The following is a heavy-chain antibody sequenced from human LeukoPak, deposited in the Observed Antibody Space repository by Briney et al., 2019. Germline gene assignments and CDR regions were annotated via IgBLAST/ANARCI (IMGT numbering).Heavy chain of an antibody. V-gene: IGHV4-34*01. D-gene: IGHD3-10*01. Sequence: SETLSLTCAVYGGSFSGYYWSWIRQPPGKGLEWIGEINHSGSTNYNPSLKSRVTISVDTSKNQFSLKLSSVTAADTAVYCCAAITMVRGVPYDWFDPWGQGTLVTVSS. CDR1: GGSFSGYY. CDR3: AAITMVRGVPYDWFDP. J-gene: IGHJ5*02. CDR2: INHSGST.